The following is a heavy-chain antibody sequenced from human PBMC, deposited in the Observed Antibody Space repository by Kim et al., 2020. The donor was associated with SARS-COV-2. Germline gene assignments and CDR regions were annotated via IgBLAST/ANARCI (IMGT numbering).Heavy chain of an antibody. CDR2: ISYDGSNK. CDR1: GFTFSSYA. D-gene: IGHD3-10*01. CDR3: ARGSDYGSGSYFFDY. V-gene: IGHV3-30*04. Sequence: GGSLRLSCAASGFTFSSYAMHWVRQAPGKGLEWVAVISYDGSNKYYADSVKGRFTISRDNSKNTLFLQMNSLRPADTAVYFCARGSDYGSGSYFFDYWG. J-gene: IGHJ4*01.